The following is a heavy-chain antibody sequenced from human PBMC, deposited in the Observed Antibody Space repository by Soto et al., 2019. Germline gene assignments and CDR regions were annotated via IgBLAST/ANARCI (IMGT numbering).Heavy chain of an antibody. Sequence: PGGSLRLSCAASGFTFSSYAMSWVRQAPGKGLEWVSAISGSGGSTYYADSVKGRFTISRDNSKNTLYLQMNSLRAEDTAVYYCAKAPDEEFGELLIGYWGQGTLVTVSS. J-gene: IGHJ4*02. D-gene: IGHD3-10*01. V-gene: IGHV3-23*01. CDR3: AKAPDEEFGELLIGY. CDR1: GFTFSSYA. CDR2: ISGSGGST.